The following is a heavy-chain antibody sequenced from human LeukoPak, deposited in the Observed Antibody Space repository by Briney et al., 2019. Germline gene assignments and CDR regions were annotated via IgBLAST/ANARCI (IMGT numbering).Heavy chain of an antibody. Sequence: GASVTVSCKASGYTFTSYGISWVRQAPGQGLEWMGWISAYNGNTNYAQKLQGRVTMTTDTSTSTAYMELRSLRSEDTAVYYCARGDSSGWYFLGAILDFDYWGQGTLVTVSS. J-gene: IGHJ4*02. CDR3: ARGDSSGWYFLGAILDFDY. V-gene: IGHV1-18*01. CDR2: ISAYNGNT. CDR1: GYTFTSYG. D-gene: IGHD6-19*01.